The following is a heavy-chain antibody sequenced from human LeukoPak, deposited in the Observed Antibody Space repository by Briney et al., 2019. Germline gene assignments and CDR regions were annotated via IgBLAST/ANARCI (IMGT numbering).Heavy chain of an antibody. J-gene: IGHJ1*01. CDR1: GFTFSSYA. Sequence: GGSLRLSCAASGFTFSSYAMHWVRQAPGKGLEWVAVISYDGSNKYCADSVKGRFTISRDNSKNTLYLQMNSLRAEDTAVYYCARGPYDFWSGYSWYFQHWGQGTLVTVSS. CDR3: ARGPYDFWSGYSWYFQH. V-gene: IGHV3-30-3*01. CDR2: ISYDGSNK. D-gene: IGHD3-3*01.